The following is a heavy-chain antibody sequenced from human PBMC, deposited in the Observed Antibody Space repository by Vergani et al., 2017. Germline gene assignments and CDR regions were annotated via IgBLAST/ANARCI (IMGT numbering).Heavy chain of an antibody. D-gene: IGHD1-1*01. CDR1: GFPFSDYG. V-gene: IGHV3-30*03. J-gene: IGHJ6*03. Sequence: QVQLVESGGGEVQAGRSLRLSCSAAGFPFSDYGVHWVRQAPGKGLEWVSVISYDGNKKNYADSVKGRFTISRDNSKNTLYLEMNALRAEDTAVYYCARVFLWRVTTLDSYYMGAWGKGTMVTVSS. CDR2: ISYDGNKK. CDR3: ARVFLWRVTTLDSYYMGA.